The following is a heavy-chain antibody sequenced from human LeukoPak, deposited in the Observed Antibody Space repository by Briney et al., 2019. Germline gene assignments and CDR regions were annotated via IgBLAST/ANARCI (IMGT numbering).Heavy chain of an antibody. J-gene: IGHJ3*02. V-gene: IGHV3-33*01. D-gene: IGHD1-14*01. CDR2: VWYDGGNK. Sequence: GGSLRLSCAASGFTFRNYGMHWVRQAPGKGLEWVAVVWYDGGNKFHADSVKGRFTASRDNSKNTLYLQMNSLRVEDTAVYYCARELNLPDALDIWGQGTTVTVSS. CDR1: GFTFRNYG. CDR3: ARELNLPDALDI.